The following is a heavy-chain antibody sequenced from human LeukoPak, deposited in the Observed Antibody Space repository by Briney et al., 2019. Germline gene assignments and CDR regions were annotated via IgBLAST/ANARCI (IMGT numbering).Heavy chain of an antibody. CDR1: GGSFSGYY. V-gene: IGHV4-34*01. CDR3: AREKAARSLYYYYYMDV. J-gene: IGHJ6*03. Sequence: PSETLSLTCAVYGGSFSGYYWSWIRQPPGKGLEWIGEINHSGSTNYNPSLKSRVPISVDTSKNQFSLKLSSVPAADTAVYYCAREKAARSLYYYYYMDVWGKGTTVTVSS. CDR2: INHSGST. D-gene: IGHD6-6*01.